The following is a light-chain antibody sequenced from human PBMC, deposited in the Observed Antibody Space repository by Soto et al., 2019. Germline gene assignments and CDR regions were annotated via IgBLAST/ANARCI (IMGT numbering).Light chain of an antibody. CDR3: QQRSNCPSYT. Sequence: EIVLTQSPATLSLSPGERATLSFRASQSVGSYLAWYQQKPGQAPRLLIYDASNRATGIPARFSGSGSGTDFSPTISSLEPQEFAVYYCQQRSNCPSYTFGQGTKLEIK. CDR1: QSVGSY. V-gene: IGKV3-11*01. CDR2: DAS. J-gene: IGKJ2*01.